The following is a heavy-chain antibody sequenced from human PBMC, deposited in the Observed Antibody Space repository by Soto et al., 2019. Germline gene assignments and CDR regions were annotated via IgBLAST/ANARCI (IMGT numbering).Heavy chain of an antibody. CDR2: INHSGST. CDR1: GGSFSGYY. J-gene: IGHJ4*02. D-gene: IGHD3-16*02. CDR3: ARGRPPPDYDYIWGSYRYTDFDY. Sequence: SETLSLTCAVYGGSFSGYYWSWIRQPPGKGLEWIGEINHSGSTNYNPSLKSRVTISVDTSKNQFSLKLGFVTAADTAVYYCARGRPPPDYDYIWGSYRYTDFDYWGQGTLVTVSS. V-gene: IGHV4-34*01.